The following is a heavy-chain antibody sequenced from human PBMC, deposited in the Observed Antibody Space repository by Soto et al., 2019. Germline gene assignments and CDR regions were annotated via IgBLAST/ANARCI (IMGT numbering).Heavy chain of an antibody. Sequence: ASVKVSCKASGYTFTSYGISWGRRAPGQGLEWMGWISAYNGNTNYEQKLQGRGSMTTDTSTSTAYMELRSLRSDDTAVYYCAREQLTFDYWGHGTLVTVSS. V-gene: IGHV1-18*01. J-gene: IGHJ4*01. D-gene: IGHD6-6*01. CDR1: GYTFTSYG. CDR3: AREQLTFDY. CDR2: ISAYNGNT.